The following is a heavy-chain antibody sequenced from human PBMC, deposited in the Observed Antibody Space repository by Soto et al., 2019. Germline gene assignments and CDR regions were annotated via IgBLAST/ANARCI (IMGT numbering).Heavy chain of an antibody. D-gene: IGHD6-13*01. J-gene: IGHJ3*02. CDR3: ARVIAAAGPPFDAFDI. Sequence: ASVKVSCKASGGTFSSYAISWVRQAPGQGLEWMGGIIPIFGTANYAQKFQGRVTITADESTSTAYMELSSLRSEDTAVYYCARVIAAAGPPFDAFDIWGQGTMVTVSS. CDR2: IIPIFGTA. V-gene: IGHV1-69*13. CDR1: GGTFSSYA.